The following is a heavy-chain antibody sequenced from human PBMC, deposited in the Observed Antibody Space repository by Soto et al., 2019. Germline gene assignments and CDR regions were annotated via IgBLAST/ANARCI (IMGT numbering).Heavy chain of an antibody. D-gene: IGHD3-16*02. CDR3: ASWPLDLHAFDV. Sequence: GGSLRLSCAASGFTFSTYSMSWVRQAPGKGLEWVSYISSSSSFIFYADSVKGRFTISRDNAKNSLYLQMNSLRAEDTAVYYCASWPLDLHAFDVWGQGTMVTVSS. V-gene: IGHV3-48*01. CDR1: GFTFSTYS. J-gene: IGHJ3*01. CDR2: ISSSSSFI.